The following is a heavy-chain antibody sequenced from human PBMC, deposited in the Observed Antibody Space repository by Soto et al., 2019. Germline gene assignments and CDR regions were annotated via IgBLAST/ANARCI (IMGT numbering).Heavy chain of an antibody. Sequence: PVRSLSLPSAASGFPFSSYWMHLVRQAPGKGLVWVSRINSDGSSTSYADSVKGRFTISRDNAKNTLYLQMNSLRAEDTAVYYCVSGSSSGYYFSPQWGQGTLVTVSS. J-gene: IGHJ4*02. V-gene: IGHV3-74*01. CDR3: VSGSSSGYYFSPQ. D-gene: IGHD3-22*01. CDR1: GFPFSSYW. CDR2: INSDGSST.